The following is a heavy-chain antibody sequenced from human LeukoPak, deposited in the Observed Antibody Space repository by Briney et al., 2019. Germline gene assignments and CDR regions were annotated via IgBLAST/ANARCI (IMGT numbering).Heavy chain of an antibody. V-gene: IGHV1-69*05. D-gene: IGHD3-10*01. CDR3: ARVGDSGSPFDY. CDR1: GGTFSSYA. J-gene: IGHJ4*02. CDR2: IIPIFGTA. Sequence: SVKVSCKASGGTFSSYAISWVRQAPGQGLEWTGRIIPIFGTANYAQKFQGRVTMTRDTSTSTVYMEVSSLRSEDTAVYYCARVGDSGSPFDYWGQGTLVTVSS.